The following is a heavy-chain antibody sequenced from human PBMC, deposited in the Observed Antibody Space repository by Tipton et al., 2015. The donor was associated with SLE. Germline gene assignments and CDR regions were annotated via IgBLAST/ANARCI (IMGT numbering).Heavy chain of an antibody. CDR2: IYHSGST. J-gene: IGHJ4*02. Sequence: GLVKPSETLSITCGVSGYSIRSGYYWDWIRLAPGKGLEWIGSIYHSGSTYYNPSLKSRVTISVDTSKNQFSLKLSSVTAADTAVYYCASFDPDYWGQGTLVTVSS. V-gene: IGHV4-38-2*01. CDR1: GYSIRSGYY. CDR3: ASFDPDY.